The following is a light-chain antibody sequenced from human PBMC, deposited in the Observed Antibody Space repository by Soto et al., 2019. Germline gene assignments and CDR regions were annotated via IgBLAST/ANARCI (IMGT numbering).Light chain of an antibody. CDR2: LNSDGRH. CDR3: QTWGTGIAV. CDR1: RGHSSYA. V-gene: IGLV4-69*01. J-gene: IGLJ7*01. Sequence: QPVLTQSPSASASLGASVKLTCTLSRGHSSYAIAWHQQQPEKGPRYLMKLNSDGRHSKGDAIPDRFSGSSSGAERYLTISSLQSEDEAEYFCQTWGTGIAVFGGGTQLTV.